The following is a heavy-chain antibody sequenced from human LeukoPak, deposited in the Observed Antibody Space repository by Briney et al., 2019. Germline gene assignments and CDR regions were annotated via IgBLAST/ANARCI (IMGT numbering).Heavy chain of an antibody. J-gene: IGHJ4*02. V-gene: IGHV3-48*04. CDR2: ISSSGGTK. CDR1: GLTFSSYS. CDR3: TRGFDVFDY. Sequence: GGSLRLSRAVSGLTFSSYSMNWVRQAPGKGLEWVAYISSSGGTKYYADSVRGRFTISRDNAKNSLDLQMNSLRVEDTAMYYCTRGFDVFDYWGQGTVVTVSS. D-gene: IGHD3-16*01.